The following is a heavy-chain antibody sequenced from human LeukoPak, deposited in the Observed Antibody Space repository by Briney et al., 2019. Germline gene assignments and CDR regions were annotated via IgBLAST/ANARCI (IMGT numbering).Heavy chain of an antibody. CDR1: GGCISSSSYY. D-gene: IGHD6-13*01. V-gene: IGHV4-39*07. CDR3: ARDVSSSWHNWFDP. J-gene: IGHJ5*02. Sequence: SETLSLTCTVSGGCISSSSYYWGWIRQPPGKGLEWIGSIYYSGSTYYNPSLKSRVTISVDTSKNQFSLKLSSVTAADTAVYYCARDVSSSWHNWFDPWGQGTLVTVSS. CDR2: IYYSGST.